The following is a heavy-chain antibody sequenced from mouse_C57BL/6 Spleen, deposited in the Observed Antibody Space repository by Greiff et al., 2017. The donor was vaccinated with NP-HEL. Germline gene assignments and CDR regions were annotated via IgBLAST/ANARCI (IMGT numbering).Heavy chain of an antibody. CDR1: GFTFSDYY. J-gene: IGHJ4*01. CDR3: ARLGMGYAMDY. V-gene: IGHV5-16*01. CDR2: INYDGSST. D-gene: IGHD4-1*01. Sequence: EVKVVESEGGLVQPGSSMKLSCTASGFTFSDYYMAWVRQVPEKGLEWVANINYDGSSTYYLDSLKSRFIISRDNAKNILYLQRSSLKSEDTATYYCARLGMGYAMDYWGQGTSVTVSS.